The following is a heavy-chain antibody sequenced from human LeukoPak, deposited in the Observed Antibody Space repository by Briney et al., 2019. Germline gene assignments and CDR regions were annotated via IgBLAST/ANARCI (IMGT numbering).Heavy chain of an antibody. J-gene: IGHJ2*01. D-gene: IGHD7-27*01. Sequence: SETLSLTCTVSGGSISSSSYYWGWIRQPPGKGLEWIGSMYNSGSTYYNPSLKGRVTISVDTSKNQFSLKLSSVTAADTAVYYCASSWGSRGYWYFDLWGRGTLVTVSS. CDR1: GGSISSSSYY. V-gene: IGHV4-39*01. CDR3: ASSWGSRGYWYFDL. CDR2: MYNSGST.